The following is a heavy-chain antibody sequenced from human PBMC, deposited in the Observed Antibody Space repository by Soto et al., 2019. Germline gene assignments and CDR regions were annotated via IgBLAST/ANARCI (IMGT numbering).Heavy chain of an antibody. Sequence: SETLSLTCTVSGGSISSGGYYWSWIRQHPGKGLEWIGYIYYSGSTYYNPSLKSRVTISVDTSKNQFSLKLSSVTAADTAVYYCARDSSGEGPTHWFDPWGQGTLVTVSS. J-gene: IGHJ5*02. CDR3: ARDSSGEGPTHWFDP. V-gene: IGHV4-31*03. CDR2: IYYSGST. CDR1: GGSISSGGYY.